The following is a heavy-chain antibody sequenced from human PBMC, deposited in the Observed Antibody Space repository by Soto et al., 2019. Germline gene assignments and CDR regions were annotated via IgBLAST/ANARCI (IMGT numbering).Heavy chain of an antibody. D-gene: IGHD3-16*01. V-gene: IGHV4-59*01. CDR2: IYYSGST. J-gene: IGHJ4*02. Sequence: SETLSLTCTVSGGSISGYYWSWIRQPPGKGLEWIGYIYYSGSTNYNPSLKSRVTISVDTSKNQFSLKLSSVTAADTAVYYCASGGMALKFDYWGQGTLVTV. CDR3: ASGGMALKFDY. CDR1: GGSISGYY.